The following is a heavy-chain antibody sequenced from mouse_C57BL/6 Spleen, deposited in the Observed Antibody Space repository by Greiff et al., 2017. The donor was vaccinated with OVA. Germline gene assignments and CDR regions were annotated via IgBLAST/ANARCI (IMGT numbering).Heavy chain of an antibody. CDR2: IDPSDSET. Sequence: QVQLQQPGAELVRPGSSVKLSCKASGYTFTSYWMHWVKQRPIQGLEWIGNIDPSDSETHYNQKFKDKATLTVDKSSSTAYMQLSSLTSEDSAVYYCARGGDQGYFDYWGQGTTLTVSS. J-gene: IGHJ2*01. CDR3: ARGGDQGYFDY. V-gene: IGHV1-52*01. CDR1: GYTFTSYW.